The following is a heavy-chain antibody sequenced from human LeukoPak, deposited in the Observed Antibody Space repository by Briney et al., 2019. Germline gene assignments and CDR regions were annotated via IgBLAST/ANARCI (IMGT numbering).Heavy chain of an antibody. V-gene: IGHV4-30-2*01. CDR3: ASGDSRYCSGGSCYLLGY. D-gene: IGHD2-15*01. CDR2: IYHSGST. Sequence: SQTLSLTCAVSGGSISSGGYSWSWIRQPPGKGLEWIGYIYHSGSTYYNPSLKSRVTISVDRSKNQLSLKLSSVTAADTAVYYCASGDSRYCSGGSCYLLGYWGQGTLVTVSS. J-gene: IGHJ4*02. CDR1: GGSISSGGYS.